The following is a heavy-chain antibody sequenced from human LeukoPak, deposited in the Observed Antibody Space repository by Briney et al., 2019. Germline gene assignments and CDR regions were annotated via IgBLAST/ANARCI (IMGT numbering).Heavy chain of an antibody. CDR2: IYYSGST. V-gene: IGHV4-31*03. D-gene: IGHD2-2*01. CDR3: ARDHCSSTSCYGFDY. J-gene: IGHJ4*02. Sequence: SQTLSLTCTVSGGSISSGGYYWSWIRQHPGKGLDGIGYIYYSGSTYYNPPLKSRVTISVDTSKNQFSLKLSSVTAADTAVYYCARDHCSSTSCYGFDYWGQGTLVTVSS. CDR1: GGSISSGGYY.